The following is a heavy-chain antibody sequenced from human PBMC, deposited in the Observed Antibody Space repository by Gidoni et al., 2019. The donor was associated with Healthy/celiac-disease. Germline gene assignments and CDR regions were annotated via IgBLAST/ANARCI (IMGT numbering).Heavy chain of an antibody. V-gene: IGHV7-4-1*02. J-gene: IGHJ5*02. CDR2: INTNTGNP. CDR1: GYTFTSYA. Sequence: QVQLVQSGSELKKPGASVKVSCKASGYTFTSYAMNWVLQAPGQGLEWMGWINTNTGNPTYAQGFTGRFVFSLDTSVSTAYLQISSLKAEDTAVYYCARDDGYCSSTSCEPKNNWFDPWGQGTLVTVSS. CDR3: ARDDGYCSSTSCEPKNNWFDP. D-gene: IGHD2-2*01.